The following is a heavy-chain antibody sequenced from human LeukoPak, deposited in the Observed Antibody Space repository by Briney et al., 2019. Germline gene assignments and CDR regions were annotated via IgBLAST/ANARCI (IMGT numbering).Heavy chain of an antibody. CDR2: IKRKTDGETT. Sequence: PGESLRLSCAASGLTFSNAWMSWVRQAPGEGLEWVGRIKRKTDGETTEYVAPVKGRFTISRDDSKNTLYLQMNSLKTEDTGVYSCATASSGLFYWDQGTLVTVSS. CDR3: ATASSGLFY. D-gene: IGHD3-16*01. V-gene: IGHV3-15*01. CDR1: GLTFSNAW. J-gene: IGHJ4*02.